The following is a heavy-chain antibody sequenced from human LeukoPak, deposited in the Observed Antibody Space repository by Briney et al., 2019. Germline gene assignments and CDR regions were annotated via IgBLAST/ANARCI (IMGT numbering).Heavy chain of an antibody. CDR2: INQDGSTK. CDR1: GFTFSNYW. J-gene: IGHJ4*02. Sequence: GGSLRLSCAASGFTFSNYWMSWVRQAPGKGLEWVANINQDGSTKSYVDSVEGRFSISRENTKNSLFLQMSSLRAGDTAVYYCARDGGSSGSYPYWGQGILVTVSS. V-gene: IGHV3-7*01. CDR3: ARDGGSSGSYPY. D-gene: IGHD1-26*01.